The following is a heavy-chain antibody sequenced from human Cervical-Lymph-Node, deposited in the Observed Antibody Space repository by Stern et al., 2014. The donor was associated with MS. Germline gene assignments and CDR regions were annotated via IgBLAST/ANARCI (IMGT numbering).Heavy chain of an antibody. CDR2: IYYSGST. J-gene: IGHJ4*02. Sequence: QVQLQESGPGLVKPSQTLSLTCTVSRGSISSGGYYWSWIRQHPGKGLEWIGSIYYSGSTSYNPSLKSRVTISLDTSKSQFSLKLSSVTAADTAVYYCAKYRVFGGVIVVDYWGQGTLVTVSS. V-gene: IGHV4-31*03. CDR1: RGSISSGGYY. CDR3: AKYRVFGGVIVVDY. D-gene: IGHD3-16*02.